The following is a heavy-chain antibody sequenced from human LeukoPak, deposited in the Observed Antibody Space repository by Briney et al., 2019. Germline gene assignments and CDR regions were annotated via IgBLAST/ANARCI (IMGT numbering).Heavy chain of an antibody. J-gene: IGHJ6*03. V-gene: IGHV4-59*01. CDR1: GGSISSYY. Sequence: PSETLSLXCTVSGGSISSYYWSWSRQPPGKGLEWIGYIYYSGSTNYNPSLKSRVTISVDTSKNQFSLKLSSVTAADTAVYYCARDGGTRYYYYMDVWGKGTTVTVSS. CDR3: ARDGGTRYYYYMDV. D-gene: IGHD3-16*01. CDR2: IYYSGST.